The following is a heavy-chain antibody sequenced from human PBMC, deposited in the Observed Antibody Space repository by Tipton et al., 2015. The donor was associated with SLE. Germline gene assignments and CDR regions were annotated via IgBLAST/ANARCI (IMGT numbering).Heavy chain of an antibody. Sequence: SLRLSCAAPGFTVSSNYMSWVRQAPGKGLEWVSVIYSGGSTYYADSVKGRFTISRHNSKNTLYLQMNSLRAEDTAVYYCARAMSYYYYDSSDAFDIWGQGTMVTVSS. CDR2: IYSGGST. J-gene: IGHJ3*02. CDR1: GFTVSSNY. V-gene: IGHV3-53*04. D-gene: IGHD3-22*01. CDR3: ARAMSYYYYDSSDAFDI.